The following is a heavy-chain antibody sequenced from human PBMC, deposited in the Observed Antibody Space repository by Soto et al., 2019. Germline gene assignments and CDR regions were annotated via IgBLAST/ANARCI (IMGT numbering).Heavy chain of an antibody. Sequence: GGSLRLSCAASGFTLRGYAMHGLRQAPGKGLEYVSGISSNGVGTYYANSVQGRFTISRDNSKNTVYLQMGSLRPEDMAVYYFARRARPDFYLIVVCCKGTSDTGSS. J-gene: IGHJ6*03. V-gene: IGHV3-64*01. CDR2: ISSNGVGT. CDR1: GFTLRGYA. CDR3: ARRARPDFYLIVV. D-gene: IGHD6-6*01.